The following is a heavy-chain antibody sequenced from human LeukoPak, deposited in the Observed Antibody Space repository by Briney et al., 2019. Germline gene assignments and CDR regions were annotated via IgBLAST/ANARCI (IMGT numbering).Heavy chain of an antibody. Sequence: GASVKVSCKASGGTFSSYAISWVRQAPGQGLEWMGGIIPIFGTANYAQKFQGRVTIIADESTSTAYMELSSLRSEDTAVYYCARDPGYCSGGSCYFDYWGQGTLVTVSS. J-gene: IGHJ4*02. V-gene: IGHV1-69*13. CDR2: IIPIFGTA. CDR1: GGTFSSYA. D-gene: IGHD2-15*01. CDR3: ARDPGYCSGGSCYFDY.